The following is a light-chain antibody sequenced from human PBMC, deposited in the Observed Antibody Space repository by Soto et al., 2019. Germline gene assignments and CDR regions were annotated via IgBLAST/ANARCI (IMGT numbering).Light chain of an antibody. CDR3: QQYGNSPMS. Sequence: EIVMTQAPATLSVSPGERATLSCRASQSVSSNLAWYQHKAGQAPRLLISGVSSRATGIPDRFSGSGSGTDFTLTISRLEPEDFALYYCQQYGNSPMSFGQGTRLEIK. J-gene: IGKJ5*01. CDR2: GVS. CDR1: QSVSSN. V-gene: IGKV3-20*01.